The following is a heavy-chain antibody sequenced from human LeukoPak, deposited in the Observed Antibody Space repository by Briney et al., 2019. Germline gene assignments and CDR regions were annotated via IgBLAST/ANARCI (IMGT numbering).Heavy chain of an antibody. Sequence: SVKVSRKASGGTFSSYAISWVRQAPGQGLEWMGGIIPIFGTANYAQKFQGRVTITADKSTSTAYMELSSLRSEDTAVYYCARSVPFYGSGTYARKNDFDYWGPGTLVTVSS. CDR3: ARSVPFYGSGTYARKNDFDY. D-gene: IGHD3-10*01. CDR1: GGTFSSYA. J-gene: IGHJ4*02. V-gene: IGHV1-69*06. CDR2: IIPIFGTA.